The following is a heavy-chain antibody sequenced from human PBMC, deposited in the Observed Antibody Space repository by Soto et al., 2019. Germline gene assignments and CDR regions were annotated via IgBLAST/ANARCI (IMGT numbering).Heavy chain of an antibody. Sequence: QVQLVESGGGVVQPGRSLRLSCAASGFTFSSYAMHWVRQAPGKGLEWVAVISYDGSNKYYADSVKGRFTISRDNSKNTLYLQMNSLRAEDTAVYYCAREPWELLGAFDIWGQGTMVTVSS. D-gene: IGHD1-26*01. CDR2: ISYDGSNK. CDR1: GFTFSSYA. V-gene: IGHV3-30-3*01. CDR3: AREPWELLGAFDI. J-gene: IGHJ3*02.